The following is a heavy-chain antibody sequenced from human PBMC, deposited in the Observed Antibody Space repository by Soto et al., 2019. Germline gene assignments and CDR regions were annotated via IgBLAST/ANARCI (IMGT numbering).Heavy chain of an antibody. V-gene: IGHV4-34*01. J-gene: IGHJ6*03. D-gene: IGHD4-17*01. CDR1: GGSFSGYY. CDR2: INHSGST. CDR3: ASLPTVTRQYYYYYMDV. Sequence: QVQLQQWGAGLLKPSETLSLTCAVYGGSFSGYYWSWIRQPPGKGLEWIGEINHSGSTNYNPPLKSRVTISVDTSKNQFSLKLSSVTAADTAVYYCASLPTVTRQYYYYYMDVWGKGTTVTVSS.